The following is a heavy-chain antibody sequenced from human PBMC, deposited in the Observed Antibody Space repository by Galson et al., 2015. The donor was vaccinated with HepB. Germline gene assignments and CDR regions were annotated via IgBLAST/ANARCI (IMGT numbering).Heavy chain of an antibody. CDR2: ISYDGSNK. V-gene: IGHV3-30*18. D-gene: IGHD1-26*01. J-gene: IGHJ6*02. CDR1: GFTFSSYG. Sequence: SLRLSCAASGFTFSSYGMHWVRQAPGKGLEWVAVISYDGSNKYYADSVKGRFTISRDNSKNTLYLQMNSLRAEDTAVYYCAKDLVIVGASYYGMDVWGQGTTVTVSS. CDR3: AKDLVIVGASYYGMDV.